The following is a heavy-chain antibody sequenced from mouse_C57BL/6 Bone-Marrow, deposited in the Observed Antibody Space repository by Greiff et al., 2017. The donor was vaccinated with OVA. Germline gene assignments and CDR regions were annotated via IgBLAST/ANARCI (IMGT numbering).Heavy chain of an antibody. CDR1: GYSITSGYY. Sequence: EVQLVESGPGLVKPSQSLSLTCSVTGYSITSGYYWNWIRQFPGNKLEWMGYISYDGSNNYNPSLKNRISITRDTSKNQFFLKLNSVTTEDTATYYCARTGFLIYYYGSSPWFAYWGQGTLVTVSA. J-gene: IGHJ3*01. V-gene: IGHV3-6*01. CDR2: ISYDGSN. D-gene: IGHD1-1*01. CDR3: ARTGFLIYYYGSSPWFAY.